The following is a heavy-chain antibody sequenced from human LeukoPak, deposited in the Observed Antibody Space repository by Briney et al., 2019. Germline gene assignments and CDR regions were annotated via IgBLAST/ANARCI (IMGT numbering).Heavy chain of an antibody. D-gene: IGHD2-2*01. J-gene: IGHJ6*03. CDR3: ARSIGQLLGRHYYYMDV. CDR2: IQYDGSNK. CDR1: DG. V-gene: IGHV3-33*05. Sequence: GGSLRLSCSTSDGMHWVRQAPGKGLEWVTSIQYDGSNKYYSDSVKGRFTISRDNAKNSLYLQMNSLGAEDTAVYYCARSIGQLLGRHYYYMDVWGKGTTVTVSS.